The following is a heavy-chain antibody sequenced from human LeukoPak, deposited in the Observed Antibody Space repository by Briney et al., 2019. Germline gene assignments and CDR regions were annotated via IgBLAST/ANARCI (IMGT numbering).Heavy chain of an antibody. D-gene: IGHD2-8*01. CDR1: GFIFSNYG. V-gene: IGHV3-30*02. CDR2: IRYDGSEK. J-gene: IGHJ1*01. Sequence: GGSLRLSCAASGFIFSNYGIHWVRQAPGTGLEWVAFIRYDGSEKYYADSVKGRFTISRDNSKNTLYLQMNSLRAEDTAVYYCAKCVYWRGYFQHWGQGTLVTVSS. CDR3: AKCVYWRGYFQH.